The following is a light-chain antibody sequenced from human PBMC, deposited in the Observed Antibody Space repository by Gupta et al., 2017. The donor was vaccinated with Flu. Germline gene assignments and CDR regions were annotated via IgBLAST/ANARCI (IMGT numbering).Light chain of an antibody. Sequence: VIISFSGSSSNIGSNTVNWYQQFPGSAPKVLIYNDNERPSGVPDRFSASKSGTSASLAISGLQSEDEADYYCAAWDDSLNGGVFGGGTKLTVL. CDR1: SSNIGSNT. CDR3: AAWDDSLNGGV. CDR2: NDN. J-gene: IGLJ2*01. V-gene: IGLV1-44*01.